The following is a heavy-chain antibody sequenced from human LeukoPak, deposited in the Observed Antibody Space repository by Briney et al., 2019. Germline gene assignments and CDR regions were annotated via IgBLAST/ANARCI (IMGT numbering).Heavy chain of an antibody. CDR2: XSWNSGSI. Sequence: GRSLRLSCAASGFTFDDYAMHWVRQAPGKGLXXXXXXSWNSGSIGYADSVKGRFTISRDNAKNSLYLQMNSLRAEDTALYYCAKDKGSGSYYYFDYWGQGTLVTVSS. V-gene: IGHV3-9*01. CDR1: GFTFDDYA. CDR3: AKDKGSGSYYYFDY. D-gene: IGHD1-26*01. J-gene: IGHJ4*02.